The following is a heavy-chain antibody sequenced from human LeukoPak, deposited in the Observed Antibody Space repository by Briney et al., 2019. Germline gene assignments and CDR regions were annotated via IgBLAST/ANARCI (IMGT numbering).Heavy chain of an antibody. V-gene: IGHV1-2*02. CDR1: GYTFTGYD. CDR3: ARDRARITIFSPAGIDV. D-gene: IGHD3-3*01. J-gene: IGHJ6*02. CDR2: INPNSGGT. Sequence: ASVRVSCKASGYTFTGYDMHWVRQAPGQGLEWMGWINPNSGGTNYAQKFQGRVTMTRDTSISTAYMELSRLRSDDTAVYYCARDRARITIFSPAGIDVWGRGTTVTVSS.